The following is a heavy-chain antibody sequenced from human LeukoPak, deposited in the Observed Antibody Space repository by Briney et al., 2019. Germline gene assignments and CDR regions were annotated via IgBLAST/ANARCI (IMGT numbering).Heavy chain of an antibody. J-gene: IGHJ4*02. CDR2: MNANSGNT. D-gene: IGHD1-1*01. CDR1: GYTFTSYY. CDR3: ARGTTPSEN. V-gene: IGHV1-8*02. Sequence: ASVKVSCKASGYTFTSYYMHWVRQATGQGLEWMGWMNANSGNTAYAQKFQGRVTMTRNTSITTAYMELSSLRSEDTAVYYCARGTTPSENWGQGTLVTVSS.